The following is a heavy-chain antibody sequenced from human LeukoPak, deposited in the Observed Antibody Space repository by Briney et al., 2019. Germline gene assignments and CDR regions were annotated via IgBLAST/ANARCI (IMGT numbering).Heavy chain of an antibody. Sequence: GGSLRLSCAASGFTFSNAWMSWVRQAPGKGLEWFGRIKSKTDGGTTDYAAPVKGRFTISRDDSKNTLYLQMNSLKTEDTAVYYCTTPIGGGYYSDYWGQGTLVTVSS. D-gene: IGHD3-3*01. CDR3: TTPIGGGYYSDY. CDR2: IKSKTDGGTT. J-gene: IGHJ4*02. V-gene: IGHV3-15*01. CDR1: GFTFSNAW.